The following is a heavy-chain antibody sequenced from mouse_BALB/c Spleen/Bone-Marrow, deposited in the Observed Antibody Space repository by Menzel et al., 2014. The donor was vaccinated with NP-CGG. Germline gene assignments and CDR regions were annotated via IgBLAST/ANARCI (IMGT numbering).Heavy chain of an antibody. V-gene: IGHV1S81*02. CDR3: SRGRRDALDY. CDR1: GYTFTSYY. Sequence: LVESGAELVKPGASVKLSCKASGYTFTSYYMYWVKQRPGQGLEWFGEINPSNGGTNFNEKFKNKATLTVDKSSSTAYMQLSSLTSEDSAGYYCSRGRRDALDYWGQGTSVTVSS. CDR2: INPSNGGT. J-gene: IGHJ4*01.